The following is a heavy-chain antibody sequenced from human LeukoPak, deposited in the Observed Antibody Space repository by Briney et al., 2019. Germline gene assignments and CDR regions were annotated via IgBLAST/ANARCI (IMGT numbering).Heavy chain of an antibody. CDR2: IYYSGST. V-gene: IGHV4-31*03. Sequence: SETLSLTCTVSGGSINSDGCYWGWVRQHPGKGLEWIGYIYYSGSTYYNPSLKSRVTISVDTSKNQFSLKLSSVTAADTAVYYCANYDSSGRVAFDIWGQGTMVTVSS. CDR3: ANYDSSGRVAFDI. D-gene: IGHD3-22*01. CDR1: GGSINSDGCY. J-gene: IGHJ3*02.